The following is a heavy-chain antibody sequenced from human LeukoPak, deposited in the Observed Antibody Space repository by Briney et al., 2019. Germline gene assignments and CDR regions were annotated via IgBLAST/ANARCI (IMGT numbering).Heavy chain of an antibody. CDR1: GYSISSGYY. CDR3: ARRFDDFWSGYSYYFDY. CDR2: IYHSGSA. J-gene: IGHJ4*02. D-gene: IGHD3-3*01. V-gene: IGHV4-38-2*01. Sequence: SETLSLTCAVSGYSISSGYYWGWIRQPPGKGLKWIGSIYHSGSAYYNPSLKSRVTISVDTSKNQFSLKLSSVTAADTAVYYCARRFDDFWSGYSYYFDYWGQGTLVTVSS.